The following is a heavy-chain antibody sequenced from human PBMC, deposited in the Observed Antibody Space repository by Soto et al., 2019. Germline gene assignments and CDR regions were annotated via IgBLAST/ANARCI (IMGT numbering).Heavy chain of an antibody. J-gene: IGHJ4*02. V-gene: IGHV4-38-2*02. CDR2: IYHSGST. CDR3: ARDPSDY. Sequence: SETLSRTCAVSGYSISSCYYWGWIRQPPGKGLEWIGSIYHSGSTYYNPSLKSRVTISVDTSKNQFSLKLSSVTAADTDVYYCARDPSDYWGQGTMGAVSS. CDR1: GYSISSCYY.